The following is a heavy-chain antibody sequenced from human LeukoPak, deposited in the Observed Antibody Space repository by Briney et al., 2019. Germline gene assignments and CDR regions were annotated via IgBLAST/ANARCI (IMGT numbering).Heavy chain of an antibody. V-gene: IGHV3-23*01. CDR2: ISVTGGST. CDR3: ARGSSSLYHYMDD. Sequence: GGSLSLSCAASGFTFSNYVMNWVRQAPGKGLEWVSGISVTGGSTYSAESVKGRFTISRDNSKNTLYLQMNSLRTEDTAVFYCARGSSSLYHYMDDWGRGTLVTVS. J-gene: IGHJ6*03. D-gene: IGHD2-2*01. CDR1: GFTFSNYV.